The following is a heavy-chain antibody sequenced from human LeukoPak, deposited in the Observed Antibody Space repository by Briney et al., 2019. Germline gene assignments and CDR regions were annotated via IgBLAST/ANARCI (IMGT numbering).Heavy chain of an antibody. D-gene: IGHD3-3*01. Sequence: SETLPLTCTVAGGSISSYYWSWIRQPPGKGLEGLGYIYYSGSTNYNPSLKSRVTISVDTSKNQFSLKLSSVPTADTAVYYCASLRDWSGKKTDYWGQGTLVTVSS. CDR1: GGSISSYY. CDR2: IYYSGST. V-gene: IGHV4-59*01. J-gene: IGHJ4*02. CDR3: ASLRDWSGKKTDY.